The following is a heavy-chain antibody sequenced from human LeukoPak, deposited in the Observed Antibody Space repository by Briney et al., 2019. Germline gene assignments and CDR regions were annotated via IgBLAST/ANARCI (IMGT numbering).Heavy chain of an antibody. D-gene: IGHD7-27*01. Sequence: GGSLRLSCAASGFTFNRYSMTWVRRAPGKGLEWLSYISSTSSTIYYADSVRGRFTISRDNAKNSLYLQVNSLRAEDTAVYYCARDFYGDYYFDHWGQGTLVTVSA. CDR3: ARDFYGDYYFDH. CDR2: ISSTSSTI. J-gene: IGHJ4*02. V-gene: IGHV3-48*04. CDR1: GFTFNRYS.